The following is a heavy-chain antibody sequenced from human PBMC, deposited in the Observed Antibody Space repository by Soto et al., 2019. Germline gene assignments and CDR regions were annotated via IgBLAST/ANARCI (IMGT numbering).Heavy chain of an antibody. J-gene: IGHJ4*02. CDR1: GYTFTSYD. CDR2: VNPHSGNT. Sequence: QVQLVQSVPEVKKPGASVKVSCKASGYTFTSYDITWVRQAPGQGLEWVGWVNPHSGNTGYAQKFPGRVTLTRHTSITTAYMEVTSLRSEDTAGYYCARGFVYDYVAGSPIDYWGQGTLVTVSS. D-gene: IGHD3-10*01. CDR3: ARGFVYDYVAGSPIDY. V-gene: IGHV1-8*01.